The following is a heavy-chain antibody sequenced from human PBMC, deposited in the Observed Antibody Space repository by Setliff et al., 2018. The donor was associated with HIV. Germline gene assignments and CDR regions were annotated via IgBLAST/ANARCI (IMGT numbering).Heavy chain of an antibody. V-gene: IGHV3-21*01. D-gene: IGHD3-3*01. J-gene: IGHJ4*02. CDR3: ARSVLQFLEWLPGYFDY. Sequence: GESLKISCAASGFAFNSYSMNWVRQAPGKGLEWVSSISSSDYIYYADLLKGRFTISRDNPKNSLYLQMNSLRAEDTAVYYCARSVLQFLEWLPGYFDYWGQGTLVTVSS. CDR1: GFAFNSYS. CDR2: ISSSDYI.